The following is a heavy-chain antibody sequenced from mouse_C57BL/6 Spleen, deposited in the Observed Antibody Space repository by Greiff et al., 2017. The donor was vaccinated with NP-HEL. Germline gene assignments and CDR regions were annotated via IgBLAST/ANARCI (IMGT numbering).Heavy chain of an antibody. CDR1: GYTFTSYG. D-gene: IGHD2-4*01. Sequence: LQESGAELARPGASVKLSCKASGYTFTSYGISWVKQRTGQGLEWIGEIYPRSGNTYYNEKFKGKATLTADKSSSTAYMELRSLTSEDSAVYFCARRGDYDKEFDVWGTGTTVTVSS. V-gene: IGHV1-81*01. J-gene: IGHJ1*03. CDR3: ARRGDYDKEFDV. CDR2: IYPRSGNT.